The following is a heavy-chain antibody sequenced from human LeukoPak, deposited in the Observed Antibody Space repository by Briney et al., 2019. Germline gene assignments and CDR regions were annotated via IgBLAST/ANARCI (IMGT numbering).Heavy chain of an antibody. CDR3: ARLTTVTTTTPYYMDV. Sequence: GESLKISCEGSGYSFTSNWIGWVRQMPGKGLEGVGIIYPGDSDTRYSPSFQGQVTISADKSISTAYLQWSSLKASDTAMYDCARLTTVTTTTPYYMDVWGKGTTVTVSS. CDR1: GYSFTSNW. J-gene: IGHJ6*03. V-gene: IGHV5-51*01. D-gene: IGHD4-11*01. CDR2: IYPGDSDT.